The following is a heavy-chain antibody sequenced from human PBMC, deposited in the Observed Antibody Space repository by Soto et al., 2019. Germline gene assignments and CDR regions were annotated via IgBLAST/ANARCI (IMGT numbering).Heavy chain of an antibody. J-gene: IGHJ3*02. V-gene: IGHV3-66*01. CDR2: IYSDGST. CDR3: ARERREAGAFDI. Sequence: EVQVVESGGGLVQPGGSLRLSCAASGFTVSSNFMNWVRQAPGRGPEWVSVIYSDGSTFYADSVRGRFTISRDNSENTLSLQMNSLRADDTAVYYCARERREAGAFDIWGQGTMVTVSS. CDR1: GFTVSSNF.